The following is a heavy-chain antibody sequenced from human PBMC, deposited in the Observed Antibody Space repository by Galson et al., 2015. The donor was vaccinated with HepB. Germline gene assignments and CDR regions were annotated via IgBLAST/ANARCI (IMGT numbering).Heavy chain of an antibody. Sequence: SVKVSCKASGYTFSTYSITWVRQAPGQGLEWVGWISAYNGDRDYAQKFQGRVTMTTDTSTNTAYMELRSLRSDDTAVYYCARGALVVVVNATQNNWFDPWGQGTLVTVSS. V-gene: IGHV1-18*01. CDR3: ARGALVVVVNATQNNWFDP. CDR1: GYTFSTYS. D-gene: IGHD2-15*01. CDR2: ISAYNGDR. J-gene: IGHJ5*02.